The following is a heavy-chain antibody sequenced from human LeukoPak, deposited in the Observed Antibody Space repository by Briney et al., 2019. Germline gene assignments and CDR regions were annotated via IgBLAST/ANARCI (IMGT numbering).Heavy chain of an antibody. V-gene: IGHV1-2*02. D-gene: IGHD5-18*01. J-gene: IGHJ4*02. CDR1: GYTFTGYY. CDR3: ARDRSPAPGRSYGRGYFDY. Sequence: ASVKVSCKASGYTFTGYYMHWVRQAPGQGLEWMGWINPNSGGTNYAQKFQGRVTMTRDTSISTAYMELSRLRSDDTAVYYCARDRSPAPGRSYGRGYFDYWGQGTLVTVSS. CDR2: INPNSGGT.